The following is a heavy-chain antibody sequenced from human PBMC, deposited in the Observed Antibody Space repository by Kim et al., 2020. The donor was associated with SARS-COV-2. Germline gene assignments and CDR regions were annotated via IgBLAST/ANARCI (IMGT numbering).Heavy chain of an antibody. CDR1: GGSISSGDYY. CDR3: AREYDSSGRPGGAFDI. V-gene: IGHV4-30-4*01. D-gene: IGHD3-22*01. CDR2: IYYSGST. J-gene: IGHJ3*02. Sequence: SETLSLTCTVSGGSISSGDYYWSWISQPPGKGLEWIGYIYYSGSTYYNPSLKSRVTISVDTSKNQFSLKLSSVTDADTAVYYCAREYDSSGRPGGAFDILGQGTMVTVSS.